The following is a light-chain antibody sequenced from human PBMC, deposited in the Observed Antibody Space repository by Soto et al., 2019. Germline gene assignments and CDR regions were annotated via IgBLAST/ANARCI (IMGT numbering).Light chain of an antibody. V-gene: IGKV1-5*01. CDR3: QQYSSFSRT. Sequence: DIQMTQSPSSLSASVGDRVTITCRASQSISSYLNWYQQKPGKAPKLLIHGASSLEREVPSRFSGSGSGTDFTLTISSLQPDDFATYYCQQYSSFSRTFGQGTKVDIK. J-gene: IGKJ1*01. CDR2: GAS. CDR1: QSISSY.